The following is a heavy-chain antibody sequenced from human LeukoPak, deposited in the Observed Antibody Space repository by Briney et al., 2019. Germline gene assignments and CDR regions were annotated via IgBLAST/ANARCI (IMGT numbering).Heavy chain of an antibody. Sequence: SETLSLTCAVYGGSFSGYYWSWIRQPPGKGLEWIGEINHSGSTNYNPSLKSRVTISVDTSKNQFSLKLSSVTAADTAVYYCARGRIITMVRGSLGIYFDYWGQGTLVTVSS. D-gene: IGHD3-10*01. J-gene: IGHJ4*02. CDR3: ARGRIITMVRGSLGIYFDY. CDR1: GGSFSGYY. V-gene: IGHV4-34*01. CDR2: INHSGST.